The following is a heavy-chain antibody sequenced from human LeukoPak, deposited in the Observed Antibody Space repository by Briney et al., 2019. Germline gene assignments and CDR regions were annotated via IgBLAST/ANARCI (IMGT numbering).Heavy chain of an antibody. D-gene: IGHD6-19*01. CDR3: ARYKYSSGWPPEGAFDI. CDR1: GYSISSGYY. CDR2: IYHSGST. Sequence: NSSETLSLTCTVSGYSISSGYYWGWIRQPPGKGLEWIGNIYHSGSTYYNPSLKSRVTISVDTSKNQFSLKLSSVTAADTAVYYCARYKYSSGWPPEGAFDIWGQGTMVTVSS. J-gene: IGHJ3*02. V-gene: IGHV4-38-2*02.